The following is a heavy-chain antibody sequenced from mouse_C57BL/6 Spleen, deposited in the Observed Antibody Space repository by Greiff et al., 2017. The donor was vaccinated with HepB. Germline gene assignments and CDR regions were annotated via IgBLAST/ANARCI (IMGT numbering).Heavy chain of an antibody. D-gene: IGHD3-1*01. CDR1: GYTFTSYW. Sequence: QVQLQQPGAELVKPGASVKLSCKASGYTFTSYWMHWVKQRPGQGLEWIGMIHPNSGSTNYNEKFKSKATLTVDKSSSTAYMQLSSLTSEDSAVYYCARDHRAFAYWGQGTLVTVSA. V-gene: IGHV1-64*01. CDR3: ARDHRAFAY. CDR2: IHPNSGST. J-gene: IGHJ3*01.